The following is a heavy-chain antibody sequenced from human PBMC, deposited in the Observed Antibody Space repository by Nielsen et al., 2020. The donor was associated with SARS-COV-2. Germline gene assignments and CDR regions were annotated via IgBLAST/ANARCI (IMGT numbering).Heavy chain of an antibody. Sequence: SETLSLTCSVSGGSITSSGHYWGWIRQPPRKGLEWIGYIYYSGSTNYNPSLKSRVTISVDTSKNQFSLKLSSVTAADTAVYYCARTITIFGVVIRGSMDVWGQGTTVTVSS. V-gene: IGHV4-61*05. CDR3: ARTITIFGVVIRGSMDV. D-gene: IGHD3-3*01. J-gene: IGHJ6*02. CDR1: GGSITSSGHY. CDR2: IYYSGST.